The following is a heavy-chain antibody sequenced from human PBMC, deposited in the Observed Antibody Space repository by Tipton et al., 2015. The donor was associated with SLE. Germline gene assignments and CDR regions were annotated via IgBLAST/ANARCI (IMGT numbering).Heavy chain of an antibody. J-gene: IGHJ3*02. Sequence: TLSLTCTVSGGSISSYYWSWIRQPPGKGLEWIGEINHSGSTNYNPSLKTRVTISVDTSKNQFSLKLSSVTAADTAVYYCARRGAAARAFDIWGQGTMVTVSS. D-gene: IGHD6-13*01. CDR1: GGSISSYY. CDR3: ARRGAAARAFDI. CDR2: INHSGST. V-gene: IGHV4-34*01.